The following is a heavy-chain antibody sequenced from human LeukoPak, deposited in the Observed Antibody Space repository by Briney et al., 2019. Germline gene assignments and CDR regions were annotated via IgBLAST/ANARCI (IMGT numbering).Heavy chain of an antibody. CDR3: ARDGGMDV. J-gene: IGHJ6*02. V-gene: IGHV1-2*02. Sequence: ASVKVSCKASGYTFTGYYMHWVRQAPGQGLEWTGWINPNDGGTNSAQKFQGRVTMTRDTSISTVYLDLSRLTSDDTAVYYCARDGGMDVWGQGTTVIVSS. CDR2: INPNDGGT. CDR1: GYTFTGYY.